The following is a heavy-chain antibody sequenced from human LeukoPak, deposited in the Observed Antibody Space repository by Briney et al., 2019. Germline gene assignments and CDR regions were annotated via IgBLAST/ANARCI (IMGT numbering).Heavy chain of an antibody. CDR1: GFTFSSYS. J-gene: IGHJ2*01. CDR3: ARDPITKYFDL. CDR2: ISSSSSYI. D-gene: IGHD3-10*01. V-gene: IGHV3-21*01. Sequence: GGSLRLSCAASGFTFSSYSMNWVRQAPGKGLEWVSSISSSSSYIYYAGSVKGRFTISRDNAKNSLYLQMNSLRAEDTAVYYCARDPITKYFDLWGRGTLVTVSS.